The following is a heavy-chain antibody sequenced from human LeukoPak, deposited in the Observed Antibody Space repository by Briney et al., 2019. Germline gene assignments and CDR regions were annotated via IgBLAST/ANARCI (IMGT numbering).Heavy chain of an antibody. CDR2: ISYDGSNK. CDR3: ALHHSSGTPTTPLDY. J-gene: IGHJ4*02. CDR1: GFTFSSYG. Sequence: PGGSLRLSCAASGFTFSSYGMHWVRQAPGKGLEWVAVISYDGSNKYYADSVKGRFTISRDNSKNTLYLQMNSLRAEDTAVYYCALHHSSGTPTTPLDYWGQGTLVTVSS. V-gene: IGHV3-30*03. D-gene: IGHD6-19*01.